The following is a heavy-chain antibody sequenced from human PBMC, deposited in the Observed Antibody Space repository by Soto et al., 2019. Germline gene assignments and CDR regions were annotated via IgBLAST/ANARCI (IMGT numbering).Heavy chain of an antibody. CDR2: IGTYTGNT. D-gene: IGHD1-1*01. CDR3: AITYNWNDSPEFDS. CDR1: GYTFIDYG. Sequence: QVQLVQSGPDVKKPGASVKVSCKTSGYTFIDYGVSWVRQAPGHGLEYVGWIGTYTGNTNSAQKVQGRVTLTTDTSASTAYMELRSLTSDDTAVYYCAITYNWNDSPEFDSWGQGTLVSVSS. J-gene: IGHJ4*02. V-gene: IGHV1-18*04.